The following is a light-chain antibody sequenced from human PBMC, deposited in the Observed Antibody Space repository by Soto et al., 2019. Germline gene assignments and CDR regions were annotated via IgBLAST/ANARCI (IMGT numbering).Light chain of an antibody. Sequence: QSALTQPGSVSGSPGQSVTISCTGTSRDVGDYNYVSWYQQHPGKVPKLMIYDVSELPSGVPDRFSGSKSGNTASLTIPGLEAEDEADYHCCSYAGSYVVFGGGTKLTVL. V-gene: IGLV2-11*01. CDR2: DVS. J-gene: IGLJ2*01. CDR1: SRDVGDYNY. CDR3: CSYAGSYVV.